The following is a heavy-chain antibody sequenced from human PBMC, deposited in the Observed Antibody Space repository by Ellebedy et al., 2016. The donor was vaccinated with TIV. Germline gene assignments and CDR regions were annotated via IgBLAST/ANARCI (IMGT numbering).Heavy chain of an antibody. Sequence: GESLKISCATSGFTFSSYSMNWVRQAPGKGLEWVSCIGHSSTYIKCEASLRGRFTISRDNAKNSLYLQMNSLRAEDTAVYYCARGFGVARISRFDPWGQGTLVTVSS. CDR2: IGHSSTYI. J-gene: IGHJ5*02. V-gene: IGHV3-21*04. CDR1: GFTFSSYS. CDR3: ARGFGVARISRFDP. D-gene: IGHD3-3*01.